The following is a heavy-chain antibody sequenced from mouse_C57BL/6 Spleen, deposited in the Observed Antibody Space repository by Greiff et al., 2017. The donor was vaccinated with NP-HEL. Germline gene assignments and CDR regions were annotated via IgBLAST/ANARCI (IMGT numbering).Heavy chain of an antibody. Sequence: QVQLQQSGPELVKPGASVKISCKASGYAFSSSWMNWVKQRPGKGLEWIGRIYPGDGDTNYNEKFKGKATLTADKSSSTAYMELRSLTSEDSAVYFCARRNYSNAWLAYWGQGTLVTVSA. D-gene: IGHD2-5*01. V-gene: IGHV1-82*01. CDR1: GYAFSSSW. J-gene: IGHJ3*01. CDR2: IYPGDGDT. CDR3: ARRNYSNAWLAY.